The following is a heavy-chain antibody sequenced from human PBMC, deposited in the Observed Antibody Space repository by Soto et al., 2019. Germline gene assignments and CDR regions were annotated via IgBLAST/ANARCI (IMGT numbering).Heavy chain of an antibody. CDR2: INSDGSST. Sequence: WGSLRLSCAASGFTFSSYWMHWVRQAPGKGLVWVSRINSDGSSTSYADSVKGRFTISRDNAKNTLYLQMNSLRAEDTAVYYCARAPIQLWFGYYYGMDVWGQGTTAPVSS. J-gene: IGHJ6*02. D-gene: IGHD5-18*01. CDR1: GFTFSSYW. V-gene: IGHV3-74*01. CDR3: ARAPIQLWFGYYYGMDV.